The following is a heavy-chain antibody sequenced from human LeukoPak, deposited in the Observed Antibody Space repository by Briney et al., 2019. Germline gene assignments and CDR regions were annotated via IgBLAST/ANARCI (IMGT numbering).Heavy chain of an antibody. Sequence: ASVNVSCKASVYTFTGYYMHWVRQAPGQGLEWMGWINPNSGGTNYAQKFQGRVTMTRDTSISTAYMELSRLRSDDTAVYYCARDLVDCSSTSCLDYWGQGTLVTVSS. D-gene: IGHD2-2*01. CDR1: VYTFTGYY. CDR2: INPNSGGT. J-gene: IGHJ4*02. V-gene: IGHV1-2*02. CDR3: ARDLVDCSSTSCLDY.